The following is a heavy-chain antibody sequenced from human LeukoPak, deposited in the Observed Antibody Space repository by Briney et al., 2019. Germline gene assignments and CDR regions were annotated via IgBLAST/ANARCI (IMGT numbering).Heavy chain of an antibody. J-gene: IGHJ5*02. CDR3: ARGYGSGSS. Sequence: PSETLSLTCAVFGGSLSGYHWTWIRQPPGRGLEWIGEVYHTGSTNYNPSLKSRVTISVDTSKNQFSLKLNSVTAADTAVYYCARGYGSGSSWGQGTLVTVSA. D-gene: IGHD3-10*01. CDR2: VYHTGST. CDR1: GGSLSGYH. V-gene: IGHV4-34*01.